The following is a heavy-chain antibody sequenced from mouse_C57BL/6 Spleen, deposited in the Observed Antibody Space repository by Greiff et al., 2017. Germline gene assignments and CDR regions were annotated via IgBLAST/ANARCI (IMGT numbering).Heavy chain of an antibody. CDR3: ARMELGPDWFAY. J-gene: IGHJ3*01. Sequence: VQVVASGAELVKPGASVKISCKASGYAFSSYWMNWVKQRPGKGLEWIGQIYPGDGDTNYNGKFKGTATLTADKSSSTAYMQLSSLTSEDSAVYFCARMELGPDWFAYWGQGTLGTVSA. D-gene: IGHD4-1*01. CDR2: IYPGDGDT. CDR1: GYAFSSYW. V-gene: IGHV1-80*01.